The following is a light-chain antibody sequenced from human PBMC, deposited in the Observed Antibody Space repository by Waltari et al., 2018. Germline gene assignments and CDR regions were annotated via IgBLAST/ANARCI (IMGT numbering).Light chain of an antibody. CDR1: QSVSGN. J-gene: IGKJ5*01. V-gene: IGKV3D-15*01. Sequence: EIVMTQSPATLSVSSGERATLSCRASQSVSGNLAWYQQKPGQAPRLLIYGASTRATGIPARFSGSASGTEFTLTISSLQSEDSAVYYCQQYYDWRRVTFGQGTRLEIK. CDR2: GAS. CDR3: QQYYDWRRVT.